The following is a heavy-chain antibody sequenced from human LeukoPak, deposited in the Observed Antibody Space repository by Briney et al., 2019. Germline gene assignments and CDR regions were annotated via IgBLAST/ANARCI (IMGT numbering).Heavy chain of an antibody. CDR2: INPSGSST. V-gene: IGHV1-46*01. J-gene: IGHJ4*02. CDR1: GFTFTNYY. Sequence: GATVKVSCKASGFTFTNYYMHWVRQAPGQGLEWMGLINPSGSSTNYAQKLRGRVTMTRDTSTTTVYMELSSLRSEDTAVYYCAREESGGYFDYGGQGTLVTVSS. CDR3: AREESGGYFDY. D-gene: IGHD2-8*02.